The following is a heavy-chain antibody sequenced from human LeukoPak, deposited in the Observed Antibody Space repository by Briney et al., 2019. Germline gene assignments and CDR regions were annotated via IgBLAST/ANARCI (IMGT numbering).Heavy chain of an antibody. CDR2: IKQGGSEK. D-gene: IGHD3-22*01. J-gene: IGHJ4*02. Sequence: GGSLRLSCAASGFTFSSYWMSWVRQAPGKGLEWVANIKQGGSEKYYVDSVKGRFTISRDNAENTLYLQMNSLRVEDTAVYYCVRSAFHAGSGNYYDYWGQGTLVTVSS. CDR3: VRSAFHAGSGNYYDY. CDR1: GFTFSSYW. V-gene: IGHV3-7*01.